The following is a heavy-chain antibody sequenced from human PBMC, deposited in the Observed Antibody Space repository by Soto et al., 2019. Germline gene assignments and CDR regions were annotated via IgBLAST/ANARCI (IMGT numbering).Heavy chain of an antibody. J-gene: IGHJ5*02. CDR2: ISSSSSTI. CDR1: GFTFSSYS. CDR3: ARTYCSSTSCYSVFGWFAP. V-gene: IGHV3-48*02. Sequence: EVQLVESGGGLVQPGGSLRLSCAASGFTFSSYSMNWVRQAPGKGLEWVSYISSSSSTIYYADSVKGRFTISRDNAKNYLYLQMNRLRDEDTAVYYCARTYCSSTSCYSVFGWFAPWGKGTMVTVAS. D-gene: IGHD2-2*01.